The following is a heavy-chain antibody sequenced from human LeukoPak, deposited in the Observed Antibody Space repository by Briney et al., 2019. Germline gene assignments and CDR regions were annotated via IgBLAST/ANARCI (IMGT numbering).Heavy chain of an antibody. J-gene: IGHJ6*03. V-gene: IGHV4-59*13. D-gene: IGHD3-3*01. CDR3: ARGTDFWSGYYAGYYYYYMDV. CDR1: GGSINSYY. Sequence: SEPLSLTCTVSGGSINSYYWIWLRQPTREGRECNGYIYYSESTNYNTSLKSRVTISVDTSKNQFSLKLSSVTAADTAVYYCARGTDFWSGYYAGYYYYYMDVWGKGTTVTVSS. CDR2: IYYSEST.